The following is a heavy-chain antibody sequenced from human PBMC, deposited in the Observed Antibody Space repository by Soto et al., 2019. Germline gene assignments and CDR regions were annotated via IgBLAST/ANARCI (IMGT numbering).Heavy chain of an antibody. D-gene: IGHD3-22*01. Sequence: QVQLQESGPGLVKPSQTLSLTCTVSGGSICSGGYYWSWIRQHPGKGLEWIGYIYYSGSTYYNPSLKSRVTISVDTSKNQFSLKLSSVTAADTAVYYCARNPTTYYYDSSGSGGFDPWGQGTLVTVSS. CDR3: ARNPTTYYYDSSGSGGFDP. CDR2: IYYSGST. V-gene: IGHV4-31*03. J-gene: IGHJ5*02. CDR1: GGSICSGGYY.